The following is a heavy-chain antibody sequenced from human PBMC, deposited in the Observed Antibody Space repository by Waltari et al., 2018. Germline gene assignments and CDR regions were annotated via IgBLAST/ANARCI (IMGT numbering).Heavy chain of an antibody. Sequence: EVQLVESGGGLVQPGRSLRLSCTASGFTFGDYAMSWVRQAPGKGLEGVGFIRSKAYGGTTEYAASVKGRFTISRDDSKSIAYLQMNSLKTEDTAVYYCTRDAPYYYDSSGYYPDAFDIWGQGTMVTVSS. J-gene: IGHJ3*02. CDR3: TRDAPYYYDSSGYYPDAFDI. CDR1: GFTFGDYA. D-gene: IGHD3-22*01. V-gene: IGHV3-49*04. CDR2: IRSKAYGGTT.